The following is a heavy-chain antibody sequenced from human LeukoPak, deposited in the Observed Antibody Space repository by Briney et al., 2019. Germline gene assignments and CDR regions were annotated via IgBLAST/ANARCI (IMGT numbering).Heavy chain of an antibody. CDR3: AGVSASYRHNYFDY. V-gene: IGHV4-59*01. CDR2: TYYSGST. J-gene: IGHJ4*02. Sequence: SETLSLTCTVSGGSISSYYWSWIRQPPGKGLEWIGYTYYSGSTNYNPSLKSRVTISVDTSKNQFSLKLSSVTAADTAVYYCAGVSASYRHNYFDYWGQGTLVTVSS. CDR1: GGSISSYY. D-gene: IGHD1-26*01.